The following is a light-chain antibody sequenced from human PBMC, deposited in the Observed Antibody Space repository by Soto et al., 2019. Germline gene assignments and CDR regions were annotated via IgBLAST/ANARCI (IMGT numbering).Light chain of an antibody. CDR2: DNN. CDR3: VAWDDGLSAFV. CDR1: RSNIGNNP. J-gene: IGLJ2*01. V-gene: IGLV1-51*01. Sequence: QSVLTQPPSLSAAPGQTVTISCSGSRSNIGNNPVSWYQQHPMTAPKLLIYDNNARPSGIPDRFSGSKSDTSATLGITGLQAGDEAHYYCVAWDDGLSAFVFGGGTKVTVL.